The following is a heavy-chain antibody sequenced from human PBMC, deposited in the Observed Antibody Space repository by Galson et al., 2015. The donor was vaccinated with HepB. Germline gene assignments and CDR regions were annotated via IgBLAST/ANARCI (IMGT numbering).Heavy chain of an antibody. D-gene: IGHD2-15*01. V-gene: IGHV1-18*01. CDR2: ISTDNENT. CDR3: ARDSCSAGSCYVDY. J-gene: IGHJ4*02. Sequence: SVKVSCKASGYAFTTYGISWVRQAPGQGLEWMGWISTDNENTHYAQKFQGRVTMTTDTSTSTVYMELRSLRSDDAAVYYCARDSCSAGSCYVDYWGQGTLVTVSS. CDR1: GYAFTTYG.